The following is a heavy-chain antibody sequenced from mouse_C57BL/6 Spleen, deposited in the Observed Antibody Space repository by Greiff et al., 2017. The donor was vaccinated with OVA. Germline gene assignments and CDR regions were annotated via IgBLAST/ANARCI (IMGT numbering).Heavy chain of an antibody. D-gene: IGHD2-1*01. CDR3: ARNDGNYGAMDY. CDR2: IYPGSGST. CDR1: GYTFTSYW. J-gene: IGHJ4*01. Sequence: QVQLQQPGAELVKPGASVKMSCKASGYTFTSYWITWVKPRPGQGLEWIGDIYPGSGSTNYNEKFKSKATLTAEKSSSTAYMQLSSLTSEDSAVYICARNDGNYGAMDYWGQGTSVTVSS. V-gene: IGHV1-55*01.